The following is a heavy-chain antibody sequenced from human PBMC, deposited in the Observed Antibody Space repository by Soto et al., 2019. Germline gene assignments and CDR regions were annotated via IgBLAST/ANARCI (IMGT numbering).Heavy chain of an antibody. D-gene: IGHD1-1*01. Sequence: GGSLRLSCAATGFTFSDAWMSRVRQARGKGLEWVGRIKSKTHGGTTDYAALVQGRFTISREDSENTLYLQMSSLKTEDTGVYYCTTGVGYNWNADDAFDVWGQGTMVTVSS. CDR1: GFTFSDAW. J-gene: IGHJ3*01. CDR3: TTGVGYNWNADDAFDV. CDR2: IKSKTHGGTT. V-gene: IGHV3-15*01.